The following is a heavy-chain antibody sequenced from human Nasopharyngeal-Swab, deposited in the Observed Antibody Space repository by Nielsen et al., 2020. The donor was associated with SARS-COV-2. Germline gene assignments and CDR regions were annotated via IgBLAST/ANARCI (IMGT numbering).Heavy chain of an antibody. V-gene: IGHV3-33*08. CDR2: IWYDGSNK. D-gene: IGHD3-10*01. J-gene: IGHJ4*02. Sequence: GESLKISCAASGFTFSSYEMNWVRQAPGKGLEWVAVIWYDGSNKYYADSVKGRFTISRDNSKNTLYLQMNSLRAEDTAVYYCARGYIITKTDYYFDYWGQGTMVTVSS. CDR1: GFTFSSYE. CDR3: ARGYIITKTDYYFDY.